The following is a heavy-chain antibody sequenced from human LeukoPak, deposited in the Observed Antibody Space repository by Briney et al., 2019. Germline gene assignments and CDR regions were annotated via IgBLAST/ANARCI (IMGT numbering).Heavy chain of an antibody. V-gene: IGHV3-30*18. J-gene: IGHJ4*02. D-gene: IGHD4-11*01. CDR3: AKTPYSSFGGYFDY. Sequence: PGGSLRLSCAASGFTFSSYGMQWVRQAPGKGLEWVAVISYDGSNKYYADPVKGRFTISRDNSKDTLYLQMNSLRAEDTAVYYCAKTPYSSFGGYFDYWGQGTLVTVSS. CDR1: GFTFSSYG. CDR2: ISYDGSNK.